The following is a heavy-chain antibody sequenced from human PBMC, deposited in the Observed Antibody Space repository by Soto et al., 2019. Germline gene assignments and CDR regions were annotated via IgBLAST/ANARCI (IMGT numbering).Heavy chain of an antibody. Sequence: QVQLQESGPGLVKPSETLSLTCTVSGGSVSSGSYYWSWIRQPPGKGLEWIGYIYYSGSTNYNPSLESRVTISVDTSKDQFSLKLSSVTAADTAVYYCARGELLAAAGTLYYYYGMDVWGQGTTVTVSS. V-gene: IGHV4-61*01. CDR2: IYYSGST. J-gene: IGHJ6*02. CDR3: ARGELLAAAGTLYYYYGMDV. CDR1: GGSVSSGSYY. D-gene: IGHD6-13*01.